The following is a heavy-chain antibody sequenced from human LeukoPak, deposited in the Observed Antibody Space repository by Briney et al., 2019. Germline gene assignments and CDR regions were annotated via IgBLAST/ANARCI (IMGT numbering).Heavy chain of an antibody. D-gene: IGHD2-15*01. CDR1: GYTFTSYY. CDR2: INPSGGST. CDR3: ASIGANCSGGSCYGFSY. V-gene: IGHV1-46*03. J-gene: IGHJ4*02. Sequence: ASVKVSCKASGYTFTSYYMHWVRQAPGQGLEWMGIINPSGGSTSYAQKFQDRVTMTRDTSTSTVYMELSSLRSEDTAVYYCASIGANCSGGSCYGFSYWGQGTLVTVSS.